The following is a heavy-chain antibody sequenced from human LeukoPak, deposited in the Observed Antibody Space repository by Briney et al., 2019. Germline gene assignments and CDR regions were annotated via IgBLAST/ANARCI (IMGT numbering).Heavy chain of an antibody. D-gene: IGHD1-1*01. V-gene: IGHV3-23*01. Sequence: QPGGSPRLSCAASGFTFSNYAMSWVRQAPGKGLEWVSDVSFSGDTTYYADSVKGRFTISRDNSKNTLYLQMYSLRDDDTAIYYCAKDLRPRTMGNFDYWGQGTLVTVSS. CDR2: VSFSGDTT. J-gene: IGHJ4*02. CDR1: GFTFSNYA. CDR3: AKDLRPRTMGNFDY.